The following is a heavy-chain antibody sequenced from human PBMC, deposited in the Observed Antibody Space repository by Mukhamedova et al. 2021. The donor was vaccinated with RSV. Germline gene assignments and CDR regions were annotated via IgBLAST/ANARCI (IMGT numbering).Heavy chain of an antibody. D-gene: IGHD2-15*01. CDR2: IYSAGRT. Sequence: VRQAPGKGLEWVSVIYSAGRTYYADSVKGRFTISRHNSNNTLYLQMNSLTTDDTAVYYCARGWFCSGAQCYAGGWFDPWGQGPLV. V-gene: IGHV3-53*04. CDR3: ARGWFCSGAQCYAGGWFDP. J-gene: IGHJ5*02.